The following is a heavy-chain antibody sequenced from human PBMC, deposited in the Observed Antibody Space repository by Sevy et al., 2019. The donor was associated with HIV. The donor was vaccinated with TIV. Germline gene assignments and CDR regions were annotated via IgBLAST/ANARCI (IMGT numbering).Heavy chain of an antibody. D-gene: IGHD3-16*01. J-gene: IGHJ5*02. CDR2: INRDGSST. CDR3: LSEGGDWFDP. CDR1: GFTFRSDW. Sequence: GGSLRLSCAASGFTFRSDWMHWVRQAPGKGLVWVSHINRDGSSTAYADSVKGRFTISRVNAKNTLYLQMNSLRAEDTSVYYCLSEGGDWFDPWGQGTLVTVSS. V-gene: IGHV3-74*01.